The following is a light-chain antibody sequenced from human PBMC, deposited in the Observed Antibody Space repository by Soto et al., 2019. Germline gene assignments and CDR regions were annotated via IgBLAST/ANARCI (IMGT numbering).Light chain of an antibody. CDR1: SSDIGRFDY. Sequence: QSALTQPVSVSASPGQSITISCAGTSSDIGRFDYVSWYQHHPGNAPKLVISAVSRRSSGISDRFSGSKSGNTATLTISGLQAEDEADYYCASYTTVTTQVFGGGTKLTVL. J-gene: IGLJ3*02. CDR3: ASYTTVTTQV. V-gene: IGLV2-14*01. CDR2: AVS.